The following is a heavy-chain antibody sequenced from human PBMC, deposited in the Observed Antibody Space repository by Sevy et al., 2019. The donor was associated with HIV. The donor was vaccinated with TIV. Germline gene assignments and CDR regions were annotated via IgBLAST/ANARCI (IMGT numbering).Heavy chain of an antibody. CDR1: GYTLTELS. Sequence: ASVKVSCKVSGYTLTELSMHWVLQAPGKGLEWMATFDPEDGETIYAQKFQGRVTMTEDTSTDTAYMELISLRSEDTAVYYCSTTRDYYDSSGYPFDYWGQGTLVTVSS. J-gene: IGHJ4*02. CDR2: FDPEDGET. V-gene: IGHV1-24*01. D-gene: IGHD3-22*01. CDR3: STTRDYYDSSGYPFDY.